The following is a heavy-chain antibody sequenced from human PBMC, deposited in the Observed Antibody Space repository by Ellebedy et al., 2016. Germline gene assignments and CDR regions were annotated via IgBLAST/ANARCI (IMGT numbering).Heavy chain of an antibody. CDR2: INHSGST. CDR1: GGSFSGYY. J-gene: IGHJ3*02. V-gene: IGHV4-34*01. D-gene: IGHD7-27*01. Sequence: SETLSLXXAVYGGSFSGYYWSWIRQPPGKGLEWIGEINHSGSTNYNPSLKSRVTISVDTSKNQFSLKLSSVTAADTAVYYCARQASNWGPDAFDIWGQGTMVTVSS. CDR3: ARQASNWGPDAFDI.